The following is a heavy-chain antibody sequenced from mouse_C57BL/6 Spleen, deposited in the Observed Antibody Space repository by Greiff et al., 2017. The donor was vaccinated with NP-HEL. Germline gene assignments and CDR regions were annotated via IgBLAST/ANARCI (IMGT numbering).Heavy chain of an antibody. Sequence: QVQLKQSGAELVKPGASVKLSCKASGYTFTSYWMHWVKQRPGQGLEWIGMIHPNSGSTNYNEKFKSKATLTVDKSSSTAYMQLSSLTSEDSAVYYCAIYYGYDSAMDYWGQGTSVTVSS. CDR2: IHPNSGST. V-gene: IGHV1-64*01. CDR3: AIYYGYDSAMDY. CDR1: GYTFTSYW. D-gene: IGHD2-2*01. J-gene: IGHJ4*01.